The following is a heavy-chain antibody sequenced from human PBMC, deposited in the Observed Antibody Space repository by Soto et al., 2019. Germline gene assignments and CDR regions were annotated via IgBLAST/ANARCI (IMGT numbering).Heavy chain of an antibody. CDR1: GYTFTSYG. V-gene: IGHV1-18*01. Sequence: ASVKVSCKASGYTFTSYGISWVRQAPGPGLEWMGWISAYNGNTNYAQKLQGRVTMTTDTSTSTAYMELRSLGSDDTAVYYCARGEIVVVPAAMYYYGMDVWGQGTTVTVSS. CDR3: ARGEIVVVPAAMYYYGMDV. D-gene: IGHD2-2*01. CDR2: ISAYNGNT. J-gene: IGHJ6*02.